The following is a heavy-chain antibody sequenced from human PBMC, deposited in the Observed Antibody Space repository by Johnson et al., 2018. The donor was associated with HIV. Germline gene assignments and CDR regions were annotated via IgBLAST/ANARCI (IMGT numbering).Heavy chain of an antibody. CDR2: ISYDGSKK. CDR1: GFTFSSYA. D-gene: IGHD4-23*01. CDR3: ARGEDYGGNFGALDI. J-gene: IGHJ3*02. V-gene: IGHV3-30-3*01. Sequence: QVQLVESGGGVVQPGGSLRLSCAASGFTFSSYAVQWVRQAPDKGLEWVAVISYDGSKKYYADSVRGRFTIYRDNSKNTLYLQMNSRRDEDTAVYYCARGEDYGGNFGALDIWGQGTMVTVSS.